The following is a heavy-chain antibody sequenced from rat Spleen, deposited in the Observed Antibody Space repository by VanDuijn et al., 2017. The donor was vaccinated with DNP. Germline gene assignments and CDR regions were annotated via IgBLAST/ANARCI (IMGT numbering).Heavy chain of an antibody. CDR3: TRDQDYYYDGGYYPTMDA. CDR2: MWYDGDT. V-gene: IGHV2-63*01. D-gene: IGHD1-12*02. Sequence: QVQLRESGPGLVQPSQTLSLACTVSGFSLTNHHVYWVRQPSGKGPEWMGRMWYDGDTAYNSALKSRRSINRDTSKNQIFLKMNSLQTDDTGTYYCTRDQDYYYDGGYYPTMDAWGQGTSVTVSS. CDR1: GFSLTNHH. J-gene: IGHJ4*01.